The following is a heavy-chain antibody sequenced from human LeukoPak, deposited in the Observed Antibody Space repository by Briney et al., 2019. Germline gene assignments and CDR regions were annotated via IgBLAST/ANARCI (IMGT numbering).Heavy chain of an antibody. CDR2: IYYSGST. CDR1: GGSISSYY. J-gene: IGHJ4*02. D-gene: IGHD3-16*01. Sequence: SETQSLTCTVSGGSISSYYWSWIRQPPGKGLEWIGYIYYSGSTNYNPSLKSRVTISVDTSKNQFSLKLSSVTAADTAVYYCARVVGLILDYWGQGTLVTVSS. CDR3: ARVVGLILDY. V-gene: IGHV4-59*01.